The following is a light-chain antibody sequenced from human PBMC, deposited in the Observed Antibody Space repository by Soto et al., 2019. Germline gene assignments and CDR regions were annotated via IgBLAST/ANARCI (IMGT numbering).Light chain of an antibody. CDR2: DVS. CDR1: GSDVGSFNY. Sequence: QSALTQPASVSGSPGQSIAISCTGTGSDVGSFNYVSWYQQHPGKVPKLMIYDVSNRPSGVSDRFSGSKSGNTASLTISGLQAEDEADYYCSSYTTSSTYVFGTGTKVTVL. V-gene: IGLV2-14*01. J-gene: IGLJ1*01. CDR3: SSYTTSSTYV.